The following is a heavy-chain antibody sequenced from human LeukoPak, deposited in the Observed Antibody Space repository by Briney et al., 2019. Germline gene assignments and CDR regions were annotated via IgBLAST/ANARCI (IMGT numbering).Heavy chain of an antibody. Sequence: ASVKVSCKASGYTFTSYGISWVRQAPGQGLEWMGWISAYNGNTNYAQKLQGRVTMTTDTSTSTAYMELRSLRSDDTAVYYCARDRLLWFGEYQSRLSDYWGQGTLVTVSS. V-gene: IGHV1-18*01. CDR1: GYTFTSYG. D-gene: IGHD3-10*01. CDR3: ARDRLLWFGEYQSRLSDY. CDR2: ISAYNGNT. J-gene: IGHJ4*02.